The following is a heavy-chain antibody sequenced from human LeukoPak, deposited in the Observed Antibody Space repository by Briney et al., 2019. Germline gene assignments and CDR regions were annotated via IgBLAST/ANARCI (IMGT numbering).Heavy chain of an antibody. CDR2: INPNSGGT. V-gene: IGHV1-2*02. Sequence: ASVKVSCKASGYTFTGYYMHWARPAPGQGLEWMGWINPNSGGTNYAQKFQGRVTMTRDTSISTAYMELSRLRSDDTAVYYCTRASARPSRAFDIWGQGTMVTVSS. CDR3: TRASARPSRAFDI. CDR1: GYTFTGYY. J-gene: IGHJ3*02.